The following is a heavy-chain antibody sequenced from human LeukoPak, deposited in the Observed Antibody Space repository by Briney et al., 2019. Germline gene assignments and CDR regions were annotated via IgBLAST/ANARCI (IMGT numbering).Heavy chain of an antibody. CDR3: AKDLDIVATITGN. CDR2: VSGSGGST. V-gene: IGHV3-23*01. Sequence: GGSLRLSCAASGFAFSSYAMSWVRQAPGKGLEWVSGVSGSGGSTYYADSVKGRFTISRDNSKNTLYLQMNSLRAEDTAVYYCAKDLDIVATITGNWGQGTLVTVSS. CDR1: GFAFSSYA. J-gene: IGHJ4*02. D-gene: IGHD5-12*01.